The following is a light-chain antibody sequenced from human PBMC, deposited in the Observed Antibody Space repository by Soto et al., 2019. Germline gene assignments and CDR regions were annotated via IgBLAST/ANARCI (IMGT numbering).Light chain of an antibody. CDR2: KAS. V-gene: IGKV1-5*03. CDR3: QQYNVYST. Sequence: DIPMTQSPSTLPASIGDRVNITCRASQSISSWLAWYQQKPGKAPKVLIYKASNVESGVPSRFSGSGSETEFTLTISSLQPDEFATYYCQQYNVYSTFGGGTKVEIK. J-gene: IGKJ4*01. CDR1: QSISSW.